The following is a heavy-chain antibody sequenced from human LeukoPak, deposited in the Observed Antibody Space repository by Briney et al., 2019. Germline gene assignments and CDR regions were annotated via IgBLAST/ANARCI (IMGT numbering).Heavy chain of an antibody. CDR2: ISGSGSTT. CDR3: AKGGRWDYYDSSH. CDR1: GLTFSSFA. D-gene: IGHD3-22*01. Sequence: PRGSLRLSCAAPGLTFSSFAMTWVRQAPGKGLEWVSGISGSGSTTYYADSVKGRFTISRDNFKNTLYLQMNSLRVEDTAIYYCAKGGRWDYYDSSHWGQGTMVTVSS. V-gene: IGHV3-23*01. J-gene: IGHJ3*01.